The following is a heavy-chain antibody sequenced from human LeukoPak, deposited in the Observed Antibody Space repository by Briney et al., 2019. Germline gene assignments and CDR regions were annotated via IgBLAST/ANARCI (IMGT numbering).Heavy chain of an antibody. CDR2: IYYSGST. CDR1: GGSICNYY. V-gene: IGHV4-59*08. CDR3: ARSDCSTTSCVAYYGMDV. Sequence: PSETLSLTCTVSGGSICNYYWNWIRQPPGKGLEWIGYIYYSGSTNYNPSLKSRVTISVDTSKNQFSLKLSSMTAADTAVYYCARSDCSTTSCVAYYGMDVWGQGNTVTVSS. J-gene: IGHJ6*02. D-gene: IGHD2-2*01.